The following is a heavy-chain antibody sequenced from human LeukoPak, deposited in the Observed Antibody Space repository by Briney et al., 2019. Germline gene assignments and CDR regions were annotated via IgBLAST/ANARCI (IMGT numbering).Heavy chain of an antibody. CDR3: AQGGYYDFWSGYPYYFDY. CDR2: IIPILGIA. V-gene: IGHV1-69*04. D-gene: IGHD3-3*01. J-gene: IGHJ4*02. Sequence: SVKLSCKASGGTFSSYAISWVRQAPGQGLEWMGRIIPILGIANYAQKLQGRVTTTADKSTSTAYMELSSLRSEDTAVYYCAQGGYYDFWSGYPYYFDYWGQGTLGPVSS. CDR1: GGTFSSYA.